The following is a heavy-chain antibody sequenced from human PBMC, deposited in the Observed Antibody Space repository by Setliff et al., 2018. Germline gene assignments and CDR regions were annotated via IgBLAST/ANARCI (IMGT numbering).Heavy chain of an antibody. CDR1: GFTFSTYG. D-gene: IGHD6-25*01. Sequence: HPGGSLRLSCAASGFTFSTYGLNWVRQAPGKGLEWISYLNNDGTTIYYADSVRGRFTISRDNARDSLYLQMNSLRAEDTAVYYCVRDTTSGWMLTNWGQGTLVT. V-gene: IGHV3-48*04. CDR2: LNNDGTTI. CDR3: VRDTTSGWMLTN. J-gene: IGHJ4*02.